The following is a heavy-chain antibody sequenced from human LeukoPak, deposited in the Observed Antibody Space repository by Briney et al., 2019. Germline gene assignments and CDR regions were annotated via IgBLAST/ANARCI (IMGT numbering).Heavy chain of an antibody. CDR2: ISGGGGNT. V-gene: IGHV3-23*01. CDR3: AKDCPGPLWFDY. CDR1: GFTFSTYG. Sequence: HPGGSLRLSCAASGFTFSTYGMNWVRQAPGKGLECVSSISGGGGNTYYADSVKGRFTISRDNSKDTLYLQMNSLRADDTAVYYCAKDCPGPLWFDYWGQGTLVTVSS. J-gene: IGHJ4*02.